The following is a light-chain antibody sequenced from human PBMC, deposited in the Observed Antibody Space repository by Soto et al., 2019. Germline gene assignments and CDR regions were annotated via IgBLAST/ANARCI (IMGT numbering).Light chain of an antibody. J-gene: IGKJ1*01. Sequence: EIVLTQSPGTLSLSPGERATRSCRASQSVSSRYLAWYQQKPGQAPRLLIYGASSRATSIPDRFSGSGSGTDFTLTISRLEPEDFAVYFCQHYGSSRTFGQGTKGDIK. CDR2: GAS. V-gene: IGKV3-20*01. CDR3: QHYGSSRT. CDR1: QSVSSRY.